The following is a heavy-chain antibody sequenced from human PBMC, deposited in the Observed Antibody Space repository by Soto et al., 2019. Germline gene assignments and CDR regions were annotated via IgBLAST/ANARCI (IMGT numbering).Heavy chain of an antibody. D-gene: IGHD6-13*01. J-gene: IGHJ4*02. Sequence: GPTLVHPPQTLTLTCTFSGFSLSTTGVGVSWMRQPPGKALEWLAHIYWHDDKRYSPSLKSRLTITKDTSKNQEVITMTNMAPLDTPTYYCAHRGGAAVGLYYFDYWGQGALVTVSS. CDR3: AHRGGAAVGLYYFDY. CDR1: GFSLSTTGVG. CDR2: IYWHDDK. V-gene: IGHV2-5*01.